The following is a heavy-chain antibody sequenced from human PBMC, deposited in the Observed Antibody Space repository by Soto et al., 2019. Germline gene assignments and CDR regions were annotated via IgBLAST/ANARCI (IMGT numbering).Heavy chain of an antibody. CDR1: GYTFTGYY. J-gene: IGHJ6*02. Sequence: GASVKVASKASGYTFTGYYMHGVRQAPGQGLEWMGWINPNSGGTNYAQKFQGWVTMTRDTSISTAYMELSRLRSDDTAVYYCARGGGGALQTYYYYGMDVWGQGTTVTVSS. CDR3: ARGGGGALQTYYYYGMDV. V-gene: IGHV1-2*04. D-gene: IGHD1-26*01. CDR2: INPNSGGT.